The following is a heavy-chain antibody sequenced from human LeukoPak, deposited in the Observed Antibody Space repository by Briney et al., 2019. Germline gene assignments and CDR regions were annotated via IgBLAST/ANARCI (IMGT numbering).Heavy chain of an antibody. V-gene: IGHV3-7*04. CDR1: GFTFSSYW. CDR3: ARVYGSGQGN. D-gene: IGHD3-10*01. CDR2: INQDGTEK. Sequence: GGSLRLSCAAYGFTFSSYWMSWVRQAPGKGLEWVANINQDGTEKYYVDSVKGRFTISRDDAKSSLYLQMNSLRVEDTAVYYCARVYGSGQGNWGQGTLVTVSS. J-gene: IGHJ4*02.